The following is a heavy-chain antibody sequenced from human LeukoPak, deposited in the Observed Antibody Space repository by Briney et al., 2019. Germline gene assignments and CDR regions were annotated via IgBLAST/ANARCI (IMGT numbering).Heavy chain of an antibody. Sequence: SVKVSCKASGGTFSSYAISWVRQAPGQGLEWMGGIIPIFGTANYAQKFQGRVTITADESTSTAYMELSSLRSEDTAVYYCSSSGVEEWQGLHFWGQGTLVTVSS. CDR2: IIPIFGTA. V-gene: IGHV1-69*13. CDR3: SSSGVEEWQGLHF. D-gene: IGHD3-3*01. J-gene: IGHJ4*02. CDR1: GGTFSSYA.